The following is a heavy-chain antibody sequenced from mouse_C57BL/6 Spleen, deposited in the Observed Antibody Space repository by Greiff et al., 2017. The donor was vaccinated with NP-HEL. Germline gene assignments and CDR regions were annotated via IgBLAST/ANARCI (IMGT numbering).Heavy chain of an antibody. V-gene: IGHV1-19*01. CDR3: ARSTTVVEGYAMDY. CDR1: GYTFTDYH. J-gene: IGHJ4*01. Sequence: EVQLQQSGPVLVKPGASVKMSCKASGYTFTDYHMNWVKQSHGKSLEWIGVINPYNGGTSYNQKFKGKATLTVDKSSSTAYMELNSLTSEDSAVYYCARSTTVVEGYAMDYWGQGTSVTVSS. D-gene: IGHD1-1*01. CDR2: INPYNGGT.